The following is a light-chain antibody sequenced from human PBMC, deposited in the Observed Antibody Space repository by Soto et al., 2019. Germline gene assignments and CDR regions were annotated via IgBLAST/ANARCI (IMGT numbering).Light chain of an antibody. CDR2: NAS. CDR1: QTVSNN. J-gene: IGKJ2*01. V-gene: IGKV3-15*01. CDR3: RQYNNWPSYT. Sequence: EIVMTQSPATLSVSPGERATLSCRASQTVSNNLAWYQQKPGRAPRLLIYNASARATVIPARFSGSGSGTEFALTISSLQSEDFAVYYCRQYNNWPSYTFGQGTNLKLK.